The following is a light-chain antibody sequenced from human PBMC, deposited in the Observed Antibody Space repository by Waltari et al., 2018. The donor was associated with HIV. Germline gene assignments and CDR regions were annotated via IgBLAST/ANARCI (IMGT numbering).Light chain of an antibody. CDR2: DAS. CDR1: QDISTY. Sequence: DIQMTQSPSSLSASVEDRVTITCQASQDISTYLNWYQQKPGKAPKLLIYDASNLETGVPSRFSGSGSGTDFTFTISSLQPEDMATDYCQQYDNLPFTFGPGTKVDIK. J-gene: IGKJ3*01. CDR3: QQYDNLPFT. V-gene: IGKV1-33*01.